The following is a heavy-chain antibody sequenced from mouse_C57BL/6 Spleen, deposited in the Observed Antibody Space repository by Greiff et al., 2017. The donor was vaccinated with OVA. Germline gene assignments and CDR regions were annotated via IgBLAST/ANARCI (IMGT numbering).Heavy chain of an antibody. D-gene: IGHD2-5*01. CDR1: GFTFSDYG. Sequence: EVKVVEPGGGLVKPGGSLKLSCAASGFTFSDYGMHWVRQAPEKGLEWVAYLSSGSSTLYYADTVNGRCTISRDNAKNTLFLQMTSLRSEDTAMYYCARDSNYAMDYWGQGTSVTVSS. V-gene: IGHV5-17*01. CDR3: ARDSNYAMDY. J-gene: IGHJ4*01. CDR2: LSSGSSTL.